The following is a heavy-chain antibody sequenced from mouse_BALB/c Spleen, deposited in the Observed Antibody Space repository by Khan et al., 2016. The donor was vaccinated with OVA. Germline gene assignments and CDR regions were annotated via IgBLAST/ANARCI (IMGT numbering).Heavy chain of an antibody. CDR3: ARSVTITTVVATDFDY. Sequence: VQLKESGPGLVKPSQSLSLTCTVTGYSITSDYAWNWIRQFPGHKLEWMGYISYSGRPSYNPSLKSRLSITRDTSKNQFFLQLNSVTTEDTATYYCARSVTITTVVATDFDYWGQGTTLTVSS. V-gene: IGHV3-2*02. D-gene: IGHD1-1*01. CDR2: ISYSGRP. J-gene: IGHJ2*01. CDR1: GYSITSDYA.